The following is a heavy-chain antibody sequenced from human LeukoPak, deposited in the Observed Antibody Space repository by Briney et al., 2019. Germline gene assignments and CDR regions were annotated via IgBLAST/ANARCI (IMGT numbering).Heavy chain of an antibody. D-gene: IGHD3-16*01. J-gene: IGHJ5*02. CDR2: MNPNSGNT. CDR1: GYTFTSYD. CDR3: ARAGLALAP. V-gene: IGHV1-8*03. Sequence: GASVKVSCKASGYTFTSYDINWVRQATGQGLEWMGWMNPNSGNTDYAQTFQGRVTITRNTSISTAYMELSSLRSEDTAVYYGARAGLALAPWGQGTLVTVSS.